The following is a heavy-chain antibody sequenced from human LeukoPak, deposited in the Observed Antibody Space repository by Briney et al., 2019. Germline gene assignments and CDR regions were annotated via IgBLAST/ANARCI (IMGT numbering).Heavy chain of an antibody. CDR3: ARQNYYGSGSYLNWFDP. CDR2: IYYSGST. V-gene: IGHV4-31*03. J-gene: IGHJ5*02. CDR1: GGSISSGGYY. D-gene: IGHD3-10*01. Sequence: PSETLSLTCTVSGGSISSGGYYWSWIRQHPGKGLEWIGYIYYSGSTYYNPSLKSRVTTSVDTSKNQFSLKLSSVTAADTAVYYCARQNYYGSGSYLNWFDPWGQGTLVTVSS.